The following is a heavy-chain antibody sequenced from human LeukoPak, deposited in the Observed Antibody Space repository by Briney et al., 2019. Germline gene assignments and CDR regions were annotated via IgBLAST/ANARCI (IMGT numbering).Heavy chain of an antibody. Sequence: PGGSLRLSCAASGFTFSSYSMNWVRQAPGKGLEWVSSISSSSYIYYADSVKGRFTISRDNAKNSLYLQMNSLRAEDTAVYYCARGRTRNRVGYSYGTSGGNWFDPWGQGTLVTVSS. CDR3: ARGRTRNRVGYSYGTSGGNWFDP. CDR2: ISSSSYI. D-gene: IGHD5-18*01. V-gene: IGHV3-21*01. CDR1: GFTFSSYS. J-gene: IGHJ5*02.